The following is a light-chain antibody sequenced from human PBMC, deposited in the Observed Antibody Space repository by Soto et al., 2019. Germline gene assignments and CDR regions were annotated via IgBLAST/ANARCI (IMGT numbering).Light chain of an antibody. V-gene: IGKV3-20*01. J-gene: IGKJ1*01. Sequence: ENVLTQSPGTLSLSPGERATLSCRASQTVISSHLAWYQQKPGQAPRLLIYGVSSRATSITDMFSGSGSGTDFTLTISRLEPEDFAVYYCHQYGSSPRTFGQGTKVAIK. CDR3: HQYGSSPRT. CDR1: QTVISSH. CDR2: GVS.